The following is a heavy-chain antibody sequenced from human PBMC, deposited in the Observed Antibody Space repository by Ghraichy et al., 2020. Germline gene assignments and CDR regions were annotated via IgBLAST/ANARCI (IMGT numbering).Heavy chain of an antibody. CDR2: ISWNSGSI. D-gene: IGHD1-26*01. CDR1: GFTFDIYA. J-gene: IGHJ6*02. CDR3: AKDMSGSYSQLNYYNFYGMDV. Sequence: LSLTCAASGFTFDIYAMHWVRQAPGKGLEWVSGISWNSGSIGYADSVKGRFTISRDNAKNSLYLQTNSLRAEDTALYYCAKDMSGSYSQLNYYNFYGMDVWGQGTTVTVSS. V-gene: IGHV3-9*01.